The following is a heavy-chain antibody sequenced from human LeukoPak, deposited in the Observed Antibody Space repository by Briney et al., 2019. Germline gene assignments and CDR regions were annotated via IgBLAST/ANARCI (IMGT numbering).Heavy chain of an antibody. CDR1: AFTFRGFI. V-gene: IGHV3-23*01. CDR2: VTFHGEIP. J-gene: IGHJ6*03. Sequence: PGGSLRLSCAASAFTFRGFIVHWVRQAPGKGPEWVSSVTFHGEIPYYTGSVMGRFTISRDNARNTVSLQMSSLSAEDTAIYYCARRGDQGYMDVWGKGATVIVSS. CDR3: ARRGDQGYMDV. D-gene: IGHD2-2*01.